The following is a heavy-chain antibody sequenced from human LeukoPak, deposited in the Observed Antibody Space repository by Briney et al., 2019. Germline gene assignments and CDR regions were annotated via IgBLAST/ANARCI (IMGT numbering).Heavy chain of an antibody. Sequence: GGSLRLSCAASGFTFSSYAMSWVRQAPGKGLEWVSAISGSGGSTYYADSVKGRFTISRDNSKNTLYLQMNSPRAEDTAVYYCAKDLNYYDSSGYSSYYFDHWGQGTLVTVSS. CDR3: AKDLNYYDSSGYSSYYFDH. CDR2: ISGSGGST. J-gene: IGHJ4*02. CDR1: GFTFSSYA. D-gene: IGHD3-22*01. V-gene: IGHV3-23*01.